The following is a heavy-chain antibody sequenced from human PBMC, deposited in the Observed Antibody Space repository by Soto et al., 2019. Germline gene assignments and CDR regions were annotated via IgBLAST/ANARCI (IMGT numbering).Heavy chain of an antibody. CDR2: IYYSGST. D-gene: IGHD3-3*01. J-gene: IGHJ4*02. CDR1: GGSISSSSYY. V-gene: IGHV4-39*01. CDR3: ARESLYYDFWSGSGYFDY. Sequence: SETLSLTCTVSGGSISSSSYYWGWIRQPPGKGLEWIGSIYYSGSTYYNPSLKSRVTISVGTSKNQFSLKLSSVTAADTAVYYCARESLYYDFWSGSGYFDYWGQGTLVTVSS.